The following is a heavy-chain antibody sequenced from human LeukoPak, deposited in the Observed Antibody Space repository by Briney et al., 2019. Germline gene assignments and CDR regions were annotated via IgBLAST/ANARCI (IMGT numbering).Heavy chain of an antibody. CDR1: GFTFSSYG. Sequence: GGSLRLSCAASGFTFSSYGMHWVRQAPGKGLEWVAVIWYDGSNKYYADSVKGRFTISRDNSKNTLYLQMNSLRAEDTALYYCANKGSSGWRFDYWGQGTLVTVSS. J-gene: IGHJ4*02. D-gene: IGHD6-19*01. CDR3: ANKGSSGWRFDY. V-gene: IGHV3-30*02. CDR2: IWYDGSNK.